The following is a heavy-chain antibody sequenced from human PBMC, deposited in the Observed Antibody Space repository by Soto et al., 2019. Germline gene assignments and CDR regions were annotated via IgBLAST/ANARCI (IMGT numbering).Heavy chain of an antibody. CDR1: GFSFSGYT. V-gene: IGHV3-21*01. Sequence: EVQMVESGGGLVKPGGSLRLSCAASGFSFSGYTMNWVRQAPGQGLDWVSSISTSSTYIYYADSVKGRFTISRDNAKTSLYLQMHSLRAEDTAVYYCARGPVADGLDPWGQGTLVTVSS. CDR2: ISTSSTYI. J-gene: IGHJ5*02. CDR3: ARGPVADGLDP. D-gene: IGHD6-19*01.